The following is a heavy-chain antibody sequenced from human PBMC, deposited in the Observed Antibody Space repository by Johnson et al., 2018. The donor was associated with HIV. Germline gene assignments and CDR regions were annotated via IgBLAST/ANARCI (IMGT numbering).Heavy chain of an antibody. V-gene: IGHV3-30*14. CDR3: ARDKGWGTFDI. CDR2: ISYDGTNT. D-gene: IGHD3-16*01. CDR1: EFTFSRFA. Sequence: VQLVESGGGVVRPGRSLRLSCAACEFTFSRFAMHWVRQAPGKGLEWVAVISYDGTNTYYADSVKGRFTISRDSSKNTLYLQMNSLRVEDTAVYYCARDKGWGTFDIWGQGTMVTVSS. J-gene: IGHJ3*02.